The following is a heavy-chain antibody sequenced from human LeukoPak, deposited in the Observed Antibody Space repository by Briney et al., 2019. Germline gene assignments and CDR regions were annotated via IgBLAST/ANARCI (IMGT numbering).Heavy chain of an antibody. D-gene: IGHD3-22*01. V-gene: IGHV4-30-4*01. J-gene: IGHJ4*02. Sequence: PSQTLSLTCTVSGGSISSGDYYWSWIRQPPGKGLEWIGYIYYSGSTYYNPSLKSRVTISVDTSKNQFSLKLSSVTAADTAVYCCASTYYYEYYFDYWGQGTLVTVSS. CDR1: GGSISSGDYY. CDR3: ASTYYYEYYFDY. CDR2: IYYSGST.